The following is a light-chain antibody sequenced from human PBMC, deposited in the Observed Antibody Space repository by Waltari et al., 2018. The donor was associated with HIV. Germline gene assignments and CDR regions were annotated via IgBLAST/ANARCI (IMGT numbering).Light chain of an antibody. CDR1: SSDVGGYNY. V-gene: IGLV2-14*01. J-gene: IGLJ1*01. CDR2: EVR. Sequence: QSALTQPASVSGSPGQSITISCTGTSSDVGGYNYVSWYQQHPGKVPKLIIYEVRNRPSGVSNRFSASKSGNTASLTISGLQAEDEADYYCISYTSSSTPYVFGTGTKVTVL. CDR3: ISYTSSSTPYV.